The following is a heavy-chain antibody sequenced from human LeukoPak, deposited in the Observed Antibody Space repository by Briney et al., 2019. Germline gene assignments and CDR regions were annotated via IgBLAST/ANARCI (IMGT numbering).Heavy chain of an antibody. V-gene: IGHV1-2*06. Sequence: ASVKVSCKASGYTFTGYYMHWVRQAPGQGLEWMGRINPNSGGTNYAQKFQGRVTMTRDTSISTAYMELSRLRSDDTAVYYCARDMRPNDCSSYWGQGTLVTVSS. CDR2: INPNSGGT. J-gene: IGHJ4*02. CDR3: ARDMRPNDCSSY. CDR1: GYTFTGYY. D-gene: IGHD3-22*01.